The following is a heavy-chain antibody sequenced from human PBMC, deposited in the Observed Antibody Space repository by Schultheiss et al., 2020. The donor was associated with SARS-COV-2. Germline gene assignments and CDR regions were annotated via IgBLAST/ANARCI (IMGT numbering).Heavy chain of an antibody. CDR2: ISGSGGST. V-gene: IGHV3-23*01. J-gene: IGHJ6*02. CDR3: AKWPSSSPNYYYGMDV. CDR1: GFTFSSYG. D-gene: IGHD6-6*01. Sequence: GGSLRLSCAASGFTFSSYGMHWVRQAPGKGLEWVSAISGSGGSTYYADSVKGRFTISRDNSKNTLYLQMNSLRAEDTAVYYCAKWPSSSPNYYYGMDVWGQGTTVTVSS.